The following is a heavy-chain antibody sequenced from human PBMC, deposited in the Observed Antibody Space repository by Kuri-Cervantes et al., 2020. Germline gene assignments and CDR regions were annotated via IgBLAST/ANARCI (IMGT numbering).Heavy chain of an antibody. CDR3: ARVGGVAAMAFDI. CDR2: IYYSGST. CDR1: GGSISSYY. V-gene: IGHV4-59*01. Sequence: SETLSLTCTVSGGSISSYYWSWIRQPPGKGPEWIGYIYYSGSTNYNPSLKSRVTISVDTSKNQFSLKLSSVTAADTAVYYCARVGGVAAMAFDIWGQGTMVTVSS. D-gene: IGHD2-15*01. J-gene: IGHJ3*02.